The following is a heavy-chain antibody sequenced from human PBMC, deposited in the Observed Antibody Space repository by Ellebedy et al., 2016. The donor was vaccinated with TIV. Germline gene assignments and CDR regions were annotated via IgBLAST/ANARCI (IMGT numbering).Heavy chain of an antibody. CDR3: ARGGDFWSGYYPCDY. CDR1: GGTFSSYA. J-gene: IGHJ4*02. V-gene: IGHV1-8*02. Sequence: ASVKVSCKASGGTFSSYAISWVRQAPGQGLEWMGWMNPNSGNTGYAQKFQGRVTMTRNTSISTAYMELSSLRSEDTAVYYCARGGDFWSGYYPCDYWGQGTLVTVSS. CDR2: MNPNSGNT. D-gene: IGHD3-3*01.